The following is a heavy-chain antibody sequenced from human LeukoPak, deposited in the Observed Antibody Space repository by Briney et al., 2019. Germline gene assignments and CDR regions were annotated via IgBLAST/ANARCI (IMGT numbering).Heavy chain of an antibody. CDR2: IYSGGST. J-gene: IGHJ4*02. V-gene: IGHV3-53*01. CDR1: GFTVSSNY. D-gene: IGHD2-8*01. CDR3: ATSPYCTNGVCYTRYYFDY. Sequence: GGSLRLSCAASGFTVSSNYMSWVRQAPGKGLEWVSVIYSGGSTFYADSVKGRFTIPRDNSKNTLYLQMNSLRAEDTAVYYCATSPYCTNGVCYTRYYFDYWGQGTLVTVSS.